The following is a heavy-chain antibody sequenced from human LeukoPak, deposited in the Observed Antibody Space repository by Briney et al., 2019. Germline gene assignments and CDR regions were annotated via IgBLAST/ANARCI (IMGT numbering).Heavy chain of an antibody. CDR1: GGSISSSSYY. CDR3: ARARIAQRYGMDV. Sequence: SETLSLTCTVSGGSISSSSYYWGWIRQPPGKGLEWIGSTYYSGSTNYNPSLKSRVTMSVDTSKNQFSLKLSSVTAADTAVYYCARARIAQRYGMDVWGQGTTVTVSS. J-gene: IGHJ6*02. CDR2: TYYSGST. V-gene: IGHV4-39*07. D-gene: IGHD6-13*01.